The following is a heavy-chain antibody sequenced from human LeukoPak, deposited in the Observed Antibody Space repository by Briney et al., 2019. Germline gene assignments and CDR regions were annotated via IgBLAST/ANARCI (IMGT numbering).Heavy chain of an antibody. Sequence: GGSLRLSCAASGFTVSTNYMSWVRQAPGKGLEWVSVIYSDGRTSYADSVRGRFTISRDNSKNTLYLQTSSLRAEDTAVYYCARVGYDPYHYFDYWGQGILVTVSS. J-gene: IGHJ4*02. D-gene: IGHD2-8*02. CDR2: IYSDGRT. CDR3: ARVGYDPYHYFDY. V-gene: IGHV3-66*01. CDR1: GFTVSTNY.